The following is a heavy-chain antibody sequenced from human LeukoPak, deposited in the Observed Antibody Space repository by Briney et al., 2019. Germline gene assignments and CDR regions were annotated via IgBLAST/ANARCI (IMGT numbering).Heavy chain of an antibody. D-gene: IGHD6-19*01. CDR1: GFTFSSYS. CDR3: ARDLPIAVAGCFYYYYGMDV. CDR2: ISSSSSYI. J-gene: IGHJ6*02. Sequence: GGSLRLSCAASGFTFSSYSMNWVRQAPGKGLEWVSSISSSSSYIYYADSVKGRFTISRDNAKNSLYLQMNSLRAEDTAVYYCARDLPIAVAGCFYYYYGMDVWGQGTTVTVSS. V-gene: IGHV3-21*01.